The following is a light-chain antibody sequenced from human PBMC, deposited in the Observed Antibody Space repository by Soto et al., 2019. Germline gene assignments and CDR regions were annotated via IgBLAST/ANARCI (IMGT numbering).Light chain of an antibody. J-gene: IGLJ1*01. CDR2: EVN. CDR3: NSFTTSRTYV. Sequence: HCVLTQPASVSGAPGQAISISCTGTSSDIGSYNRVSWYQQPPGTAPTLIIYEVNNRPSGVPDRFSGSKSGNPASLTLSGLQAEDEADYYCNSFTTSRTYVSGTSTKVTVL. V-gene: IGLV2-18*02. CDR1: SSDIGSYNR.